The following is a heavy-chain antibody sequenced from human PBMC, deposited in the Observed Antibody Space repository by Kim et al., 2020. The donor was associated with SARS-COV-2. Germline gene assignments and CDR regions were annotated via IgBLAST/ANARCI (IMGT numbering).Heavy chain of an antibody. CDR1: GFTFSSYG. CDR2: ISYDGSNK. Sequence: GGSLRLSCAASGFTFSSYGMHWVRQAPGKGLEWVAVISYDGSNKYYADSVKGRFTISRDNSKNTLYLQMNSLRAEDTAVYYCAKDKQQLVRNYYYGMDVWGQGTTVTVSS. V-gene: IGHV3-30*18. J-gene: IGHJ6*02. D-gene: IGHD6-13*01. CDR3: AKDKQQLVRNYYYGMDV.